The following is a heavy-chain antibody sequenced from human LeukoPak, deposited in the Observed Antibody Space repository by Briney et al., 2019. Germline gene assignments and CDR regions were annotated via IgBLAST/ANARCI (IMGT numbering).Heavy chain of an antibody. CDR3: AKDLAAAENAFDI. J-gene: IGHJ3*02. CDR2: IKQDGSEK. D-gene: IGHD6-13*01. CDR1: GFTFSSYW. V-gene: IGHV3-7*01. Sequence: PGGSLRLSCAASGFTFSSYWMSWVRQAPGKGLEWVANIKQDGSEKYYVDSVKGRFTISRDNAKNSLYLQMNSLRAEDTAVYYCAKDLAAAENAFDIWGQGTMVTVSS.